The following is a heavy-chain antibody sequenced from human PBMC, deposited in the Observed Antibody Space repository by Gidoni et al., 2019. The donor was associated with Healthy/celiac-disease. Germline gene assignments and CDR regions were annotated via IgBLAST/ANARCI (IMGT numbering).Heavy chain of an antibody. CDR3: ARNQLLYYYYGMDV. CDR1: AGPFSSYA. Sequence: QVQLVQSVAEVKKPGSSVKVSCKASAGPFSSYAISWVRQPPGQGLEWMGRVIPIFGTANYAQKFQGRVTIAADESTSTAYMGLSSLRSEDTAVYYCARNQLLYYYYGMDVWGQGTTVTVSS. CDR2: VIPIFGTA. V-gene: IGHV1-69*18. D-gene: IGHD2-2*01. J-gene: IGHJ6*02.